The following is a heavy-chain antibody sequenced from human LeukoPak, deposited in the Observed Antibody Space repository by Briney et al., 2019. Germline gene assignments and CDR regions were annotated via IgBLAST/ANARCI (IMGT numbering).Heavy chain of an antibody. CDR1: GYTFTGYY. Sequence: APVKVSCKASGYTFTGYYMHWVRQAPGQGLEWMGWINPNSGGTNYAQKFQGRVTMTRDTSISTAYMELSRLRSDDTAVYYCARESGIAAAVMPTYAFDIWGQGTMVTVSS. CDR2: INPNSGGT. V-gene: IGHV1-2*02. J-gene: IGHJ3*02. D-gene: IGHD6-13*01. CDR3: ARESGIAAAVMPTYAFDI.